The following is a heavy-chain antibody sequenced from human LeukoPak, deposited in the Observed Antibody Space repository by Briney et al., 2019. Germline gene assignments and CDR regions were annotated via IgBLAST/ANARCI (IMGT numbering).Heavy chain of an antibody. Sequence: SETLSLTCTVSGVSIGSYYWTWIRQPPGKGLEWIGYIYYSGSTNYNPSLKSRVTISVDTSKNQLSLKLTSVTAADTAVYYCARDLTSFDDWGHGTLVTVSS. CDR1: GVSIGSYY. J-gene: IGHJ4*01. CDR2: IYYSGST. D-gene: IGHD3-9*01. V-gene: IGHV4-59*01. CDR3: ARDLTSFDD.